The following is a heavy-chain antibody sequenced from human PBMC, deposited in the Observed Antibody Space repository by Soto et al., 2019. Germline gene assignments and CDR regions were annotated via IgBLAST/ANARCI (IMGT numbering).Heavy chain of an antibody. Sequence: QVQLQESGPGLVKPSQTLSLTCTVSGASIRSDGHYWSWIRQHPGKGLEWIGFIYHSGTTYYNPSLKSRKTMSVDTFKSTFSLNLRSVTAADTAVYYCARRVNYFDSGSHYPPPGNGLDVWGQGTTVTVSS. CDR1: GASIRSDGHY. CDR3: ARRVNYFDSGSHYPPPGNGLDV. J-gene: IGHJ6*02. V-gene: IGHV4-31*03. D-gene: IGHD3-10*01. CDR2: IYHSGTT.